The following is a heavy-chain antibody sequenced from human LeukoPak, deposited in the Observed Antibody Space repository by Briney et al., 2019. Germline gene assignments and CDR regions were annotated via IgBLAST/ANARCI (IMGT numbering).Heavy chain of an antibody. V-gene: IGHV4-59*08. J-gene: IGHJ4*02. D-gene: IGHD2-2*01. CDR3: ARGGYRSSTSCYPKPIFDY. CDR2: IYYSGSI. Sequence: SETLSLTCTVSGGSISSYYWSWIRQPPGKGLEWIGYIYYSGSIKYNPSLKSRVTISVDTSKNQFSLKLSSVTAADTAVYYCARGGYRSSTSCYPKPIFDYWGQGTLVTVSS. CDR1: GGSISSYY.